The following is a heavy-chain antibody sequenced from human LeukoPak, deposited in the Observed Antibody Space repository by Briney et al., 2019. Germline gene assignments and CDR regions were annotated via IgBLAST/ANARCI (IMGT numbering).Heavy chain of an antibody. CDR2: ISRDGNTI. CDR3: AKGTTGT. CDR1: GFTFSSYE. J-gene: IGHJ5*02. Sequence: GGSLRLSCAASGFTFSSYEMNWFRQPPGKGLEWVSYISRDGNTIYYADSVKGRFTISRDIAKKSLFLQMDSLRVEDTAMYYCAKGTTGTWGQGTLVTVSS. V-gene: IGHV3-48*03. D-gene: IGHD2-8*02.